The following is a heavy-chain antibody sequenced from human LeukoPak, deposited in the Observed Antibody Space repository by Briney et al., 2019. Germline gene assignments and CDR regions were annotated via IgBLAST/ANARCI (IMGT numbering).Heavy chain of an antibody. CDR1: GFTFSSYA. Sequence: GGSLRLSCAASGFTFSSYAVSWVRQAPGKGLEWVSAINSAGSTYYGDSVRGRFTISRDNSKNVLYLQMNSLRAEDTAVYYCAREMTIITYSFDSWGQGTLVTVSS. V-gene: IGHV3-23*01. CDR2: INSAGST. CDR3: AREMTIITYSFDS. D-gene: IGHD5-24*01. J-gene: IGHJ4*02.